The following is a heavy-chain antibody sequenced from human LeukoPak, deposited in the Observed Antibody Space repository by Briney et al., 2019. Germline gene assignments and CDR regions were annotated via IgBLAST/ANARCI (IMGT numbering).Heavy chain of an antibody. J-gene: IGHJ4*02. D-gene: IGHD3-22*01. V-gene: IGHV4-59*02. CDR2: IYYSGST. CDR1: GGSVSSYY. CDR3: ARVRRSGSYPSYFDY. Sequence: SETLSLTCTVSGGSVSSYYWSWLRQPPEKGLEWIGYIYYSGSTSYNTSLKSRVSISVDTSNNQFSLKLTSVTAADTAVYYCARVRRSGSYPSYFDYWGQGTLVTVSS.